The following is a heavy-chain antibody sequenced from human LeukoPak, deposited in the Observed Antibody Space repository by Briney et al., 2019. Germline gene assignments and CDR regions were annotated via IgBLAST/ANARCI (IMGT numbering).Heavy chain of an antibody. J-gene: IGHJ4*02. CDR1: GHTFTGYY. D-gene: IGHD3-22*01. Sequence: ASVKVSCKASGHTFTGYYMHWVRQAPGKGLEWMGGFDPEDGETIYAQKFQGRVTMTEDTSTDTAYMELSSLRSEDTAVYYCATDPYYYDSSGYWGQGTLVTVSS. CDR2: FDPEDGET. V-gene: IGHV1-24*01. CDR3: ATDPYYYDSSGY.